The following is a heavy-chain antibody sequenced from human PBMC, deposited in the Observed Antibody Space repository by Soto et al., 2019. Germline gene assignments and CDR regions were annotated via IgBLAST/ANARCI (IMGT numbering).Heavy chain of an antibody. V-gene: IGHV1-3*01. CDR2: INAGNGNT. CDR3: ARRDIVVVPAAMTFYYGMDV. Sequence: ASVKVSCKASGYTFTSYAMHWVRQAPGQRLEWMGWINAGNGNTKYSQKFQGRVTITRDTSASTAYMELSSLRSEDTAVYYCARRDIVVVPAAMTFYYGMDVWGQGTTVTV. CDR1: GYTFTSYA. D-gene: IGHD2-2*01. J-gene: IGHJ6*02.